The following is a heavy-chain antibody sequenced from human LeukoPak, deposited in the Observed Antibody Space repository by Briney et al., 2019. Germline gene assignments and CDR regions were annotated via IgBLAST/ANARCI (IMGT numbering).Heavy chain of an antibody. CDR2: IYSGGST. CDR3: AKTRDYYDSSGYSYYFDY. CDR1: GFTVSSNY. V-gene: IGHV3-53*01. Sequence: GGSLRLSCAASGFTVSSNYMSWVRQAPGKGLEWVSVIYSGGSTYYADSVKGRFTISRHNSKNTLYLQMNSLRAEDTAVYYCAKTRDYYDSSGYSYYFDYWGQGTLVTVSS. D-gene: IGHD3-22*01. J-gene: IGHJ4*02.